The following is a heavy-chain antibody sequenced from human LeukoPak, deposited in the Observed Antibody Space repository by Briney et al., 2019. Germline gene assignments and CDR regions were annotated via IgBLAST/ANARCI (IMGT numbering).Heavy chain of an antibody. CDR1: GGSFSGYY. D-gene: IGHD5-18*01. Sequence: PSETLSLTCAVYGGSFSGYYWSWIRQPPGKGLEWIGEINHSGSTNYNPSLKSRVTISVDTSKNQFSLKLSSVTAADTAVYYCARGSQQLRHFVYWGQGTLVTVSS. V-gene: IGHV4-34*01. J-gene: IGHJ4*02. CDR3: ARGSQQLRHFVY. CDR2: INHSGST.